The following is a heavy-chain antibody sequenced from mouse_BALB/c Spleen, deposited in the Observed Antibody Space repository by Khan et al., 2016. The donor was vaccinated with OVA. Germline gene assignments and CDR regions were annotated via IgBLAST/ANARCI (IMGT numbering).Heavy chain of an antibody. J-gene: IGHJ1*01. V-gene: IGHV9-3-1*01. CDR2: INTYTGEP. CDR3: ARSRNYWYFDV. CDR1: GYTFTNYG. Sequence: QIQLVQSGPELKKPGETVKISCKAFGYTFTNYGMNWVKQAPGKALKWLGWINTYTGEPTYADDFKGRFAFSLETSSSTAYLQINNLKHEDTATXFCARSRNYWYFDVWGAGTTVTVSS.